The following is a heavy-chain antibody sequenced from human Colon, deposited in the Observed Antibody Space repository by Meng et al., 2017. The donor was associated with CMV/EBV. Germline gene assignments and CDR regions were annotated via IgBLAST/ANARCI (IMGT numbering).Heavy chain of an antibody. CDR1: GYTFTGYY. CDR3: ARAPYNWNDEGWFDP. Sequence: QVQLGQSGAEVKKPGASVKSSCKASGYTFTGYYMHWVRQAPGQGLEWMGWINPNSGGTNYAQKFQGRVTMTRDTSISTAYMELSRLRSDDTAVYYCARAPYNWNDEGWFDPWGQGTLVTVSS. V-gene: IGHV1-2*02. CDR2: INPNSGGT. D-gene: IGHD1-20*01. J-gene: IGHJ5*02.